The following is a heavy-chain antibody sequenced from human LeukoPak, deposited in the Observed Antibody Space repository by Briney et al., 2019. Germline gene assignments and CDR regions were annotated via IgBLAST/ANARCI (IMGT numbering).Heavy chain of an antibody. CDR1: GFTFSSYA. V-gene: IGHV3-23*01. J-gene: IGHJ4*02. CDR3: ARLGYYYGSGSYYRHPRDY. Sequence: PGGSLRLSCAASGFTFSSYAMSWVRRAPGKGLEWVSDISGSGSSTYYADSVKGRFTISRDNSKNTLYLQMNSLRAEDTAVYYCARLGYYYGSGSYYRHPRDYWGQGTLVTVSS. CDR2: ISGSGSST. D-gene: IGHD3-10*01.